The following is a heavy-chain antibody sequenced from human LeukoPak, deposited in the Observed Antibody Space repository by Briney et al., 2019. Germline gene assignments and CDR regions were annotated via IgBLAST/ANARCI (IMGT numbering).Heavy chain of an antibody. V-gene: IGHV4-59*01. D-gene: IGHD3-3*02. J-gene: IGHJ4*02. CDR3: ARTRGAAFNFDY. CDR1: GGSISSYY. Sequence: SETLSLTCSVSGGSISSYYWNWIRQPPGKGLEWIGYIYYTGSTNYNPSLKSRVTISVDTSKNQFSLSLTSVTAADTAVYYCARTRGAAFNFDYWGQGTLVTVSS. CDR2: IYYTGST.